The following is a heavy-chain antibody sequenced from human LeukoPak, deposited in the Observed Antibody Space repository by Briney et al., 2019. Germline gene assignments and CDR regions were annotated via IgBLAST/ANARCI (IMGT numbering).Heavy chain of an antibody. CDR2: IYYSEST. J-gene: IGHJ6*02. V-gene: IGHV4-30-4*01. CDR1: GASISSGDYY. Sequence: SETLSLTCTVSGASISSGDYYWSWLRQPRGKGLEWFWYIYYSESTYSNSSLKSRVTISVDTSKNQFSLKLSSVTAADTAVYYCARDIVVVPAASRDYYYYYGMDVWGQGTTVTVSS. CDR3: ARDIVVVPAASRDYYYYYGMDV. D-gene: IGHD2-2*01.